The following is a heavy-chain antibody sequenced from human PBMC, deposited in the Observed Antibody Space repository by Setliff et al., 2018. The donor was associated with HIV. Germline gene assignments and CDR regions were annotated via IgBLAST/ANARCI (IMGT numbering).Heavy chain of an antibody. V-gene: IGHV3-9*02. D-gene: IGHD2-15*01. CDR1: GFTSNDHG. CDR3: ASARIPTGGVSTSLDF. CDR2: IIWNSGFT. J-gene: IGHJ4*02. Sequence: GGSLRLSCAVSGFTSNDHGMHWVRQVPGKGLEWVAGIIWNSGFTGYADSVKGRFTISIDNAKNSLYLQMNSLRLEDTALYYSASARIPTGGVSTSLDFWGRGTRGT.